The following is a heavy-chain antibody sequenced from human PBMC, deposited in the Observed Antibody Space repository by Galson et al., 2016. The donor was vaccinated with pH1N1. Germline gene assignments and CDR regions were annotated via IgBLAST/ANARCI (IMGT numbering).Heavy chain of an antibody. Sequence: SVKVSCKASGGTFNNYPISWLRQAPGHGLEWMGRIIANVRTANYAQKLQGRVTITTDKSKNTAYLQMSSLRSEDTAVYYCARGRASVSTSYYYGLDVWGKGTTVTVSS. CDR3: ARGRASVSTSYYYGLDV. J-gene: IGHJ6*04. CDR2: IIANVRTA. CDR1: GGTFNNYP. D-gene: IGHD3-16*01. V-gene: IGHV1-69*08.